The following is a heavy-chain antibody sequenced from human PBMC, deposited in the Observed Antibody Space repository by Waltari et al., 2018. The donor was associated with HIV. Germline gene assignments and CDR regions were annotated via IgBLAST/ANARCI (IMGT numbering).Heavy chain of an antibody. CDR2: INRDGRSK. Sequence: VRLVESGGAIVQPGRALKLSCTASGFSFRGYWMHWVRRPPGKGLMGGARINRDGRSKNYVGSVKGRFPSSRDNNKHMLYLDMKTGTVDDAGTYYCAREGYAYDFWTGSNSYYGLDVWGQGTTVIVSS. CDR3: AREGYAYDFWTGSNSYYGLDV. V-gene: IGHV3-74*01. J-gene: IGHJ6*02. D-gene: IGHD3-3*01. CDR1: GFSFRGYW.